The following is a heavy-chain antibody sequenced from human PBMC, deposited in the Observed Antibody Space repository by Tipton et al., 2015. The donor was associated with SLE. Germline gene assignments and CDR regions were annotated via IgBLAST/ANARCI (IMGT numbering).Heavy chain of an antibody. CDR1: GFTFSSYG. J-gene: IGHJ4*02. CDR3: ARDKEVTMIVVVITWGFDY. CDR2: ISYDGSNK. Sequence: SLRLSCAASGFTFSSYGMHWVRQAPGKGLEWVAVISYDGSNKYYADSVKGRFTISRDNSKNTLYLQMNSLRAEDTAVYYCARDKEVTMIVVVITWGFDYWGQGTLVTVSS. D-gene: IGHD3-22*01. V-gene: IGHV3-30*03.